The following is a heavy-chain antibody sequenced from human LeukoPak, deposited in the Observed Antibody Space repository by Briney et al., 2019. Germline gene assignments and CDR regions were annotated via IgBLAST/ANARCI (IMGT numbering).Heavy chain of an antibody. V-gene: IGHV3-33*06. CDR2: MLSDGSNK. J-gene: IGHJ4*02. CDR1: GFTFSTYN. D-gene: IGHD5-18*01. CDR3: AKDSGYSYGHGLDY. Sequence: GGSLRLSCAASGFTFSTYNMHWVRQAPGKGLEWVALMLSDGSNKYHADSVKGRFTNSRDNSKNALFLQMNSLRDEDTAVYYCAKDSGYSYGHGLDYWGQGTLVTVSS.